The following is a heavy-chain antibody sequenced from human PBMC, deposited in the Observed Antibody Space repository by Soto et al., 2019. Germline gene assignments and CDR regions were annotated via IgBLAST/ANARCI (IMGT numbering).Heavy chain of an antibody. D-gene: IGHD1-26*01. Sequence: SQTLSLTCAITGDSVSSNSAGWSWVRQSPARGLEWLGRTYYRSKWYYEYAVSVRGRITINPDTSKNQYSLQLNSVTPEDTAVYFCARGEQYSGRIFDYWGQGTLVTV. V-gene: IGHV6-1*01. J-gene: IGHJ4*01. CDR2: TYYRSKWYY. CDR1: GDSVSSNSAG. CDR3: ARGEQYSGRIFDY.